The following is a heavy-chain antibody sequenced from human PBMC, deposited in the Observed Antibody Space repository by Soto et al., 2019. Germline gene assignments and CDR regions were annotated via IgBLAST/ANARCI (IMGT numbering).Heavy chain of an antibody. CDR1: VFAFSSYA. J-gene: IGHJ4*02. Sequence: RWSLRLSCSASVFAFSSYAMHWFRQAPGKGLEWVAVISYDGSNKYYADSVKGRFTISRDNSKNTLYLQMNSLRAEDTAVYYCASRSGSSYYFDYWGQGTLVTVSS. CDR2: ISYDGSNK. CDR3: ASRSGSSYYFDY. V-gene: IGHV3-30*04. D-gene: IGHD3-3*01.